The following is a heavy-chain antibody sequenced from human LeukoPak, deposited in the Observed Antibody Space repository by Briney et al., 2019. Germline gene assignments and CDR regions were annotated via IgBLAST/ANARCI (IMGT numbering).Heavy chain of an antibody. V-gene: IGHV4-39*01. CDR1: GGSLSSSSYF. Sequence: PSETLSLTCTVSGGSLSSSSYFWGWIRQPPGKGLEWIGSIYYSGSTFYNPSLKSRATISVDTSKIQFSLKLTSVTAADTALFYCTRHLPPSPGAFFDYWGQGTLVTVSS. CDR3: TRHLPPSPGAFFDY. CDR2: IYYSGST. J-gene: IGHJ4*02.